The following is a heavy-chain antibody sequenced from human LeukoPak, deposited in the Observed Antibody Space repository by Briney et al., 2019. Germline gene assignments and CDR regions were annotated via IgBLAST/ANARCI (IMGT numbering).Heavy chain of an antibody. CDR2: SNAGNGNT. D-gene: IGHD3-10*01. V-gene: IGHV1-3*02. Sequence: GASVKVSCKASGYTFTSYAMHWVRQAPGQRLEWMGWSNAGNGNTKYSQEFQGRVTITRNTSASTAYMELSSLRSEDMAVYYCATSITMVRGVPRDYYYGMDVWGQGTTVTVSS. CDR1: GYTFTSYA. CDR3: ATSITMVRGVPRDYYYGMDV. J-gene: IGHJ6*02.